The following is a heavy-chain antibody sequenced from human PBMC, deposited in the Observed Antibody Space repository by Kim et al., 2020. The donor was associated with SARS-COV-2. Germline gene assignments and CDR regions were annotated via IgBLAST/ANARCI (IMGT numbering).Heavy chain of an antibody. CDR1: GGTFRSYA. D-gene: IGHD3-16*01. Sequence: SVKVSCKASGGTFRSYAISWVRQAPGQGLEWMGGIIPIFGTANYAQKFQGRVTITADESTSTAYMELSSLRSEDTAVYYCARWGVGVGGEFDYWGQGTLVTVSS. CDR3: ARWGVGVGGEFDY. J-gene: IGHJ4*02. CDR2: IIPIFGTA. V-gene: IGHV1-69*13.